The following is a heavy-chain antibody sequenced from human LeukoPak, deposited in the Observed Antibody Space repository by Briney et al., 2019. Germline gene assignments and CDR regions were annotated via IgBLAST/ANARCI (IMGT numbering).Heavy chain of an antibody. J-gene: IGHJ4*02. CDR3: ARDNSVLSYVDY. Sequence: TGGSLRLSCAASGFTFSDYYMSWIGQAPGKGVEGVSYISRSGSTIYYADSMKGRFTIFRDNAKNSLFLQMNSLRAEDTAVYYCARDNSVLSYVDYWGQGTLVTVSS. CDR2: ISRSGSTI. V-gene: IGHV3-11*01. CDR1: GFTFSDYY. D-gene: IGHD1-1*01.